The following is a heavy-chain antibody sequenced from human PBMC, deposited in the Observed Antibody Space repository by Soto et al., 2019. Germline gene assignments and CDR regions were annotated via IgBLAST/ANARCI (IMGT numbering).Heavy chain of an antibody. V-gene: IGHV1-69*15. D-gene: IGHD5-18*01. CDR3: ARIPRYSFPTSDDLDS. CDR1: GGTFYTYT. J-gene: IGHJ4*02. Sequence: QVQLVQSGAEVRKPGSSVQVSCKASGGTFYTYTFIWVRQAPGQGLEWMGSITPIYPTTNYAEKFQGRLTVTADGSTNTAYMELNSLTSEDTAVYYCARIPRYSFPTSDDLDSWGQGTLVTVSS. CDR2: ITPIYPTT.